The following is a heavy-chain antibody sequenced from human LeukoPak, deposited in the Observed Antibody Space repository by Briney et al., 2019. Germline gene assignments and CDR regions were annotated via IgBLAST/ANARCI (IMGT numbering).Heavy chain of an antibody. Sequence: ASVKVSCKASGYTFTGYYMHWVRQAPGQGLEWMGWINPNSGGTNYAQKFQGRVTMTRDTSISTAYMELSRLRSDDTAVYYCARDDDIVATIDFDYWGQGILVTVSS. V-gene: IGHV1-2*02. CDR3: ARDDDIVATIDFDY. CDR1: GYTFTGYY. D-gene: IGHD5-12*01. J-gene: IGHJ4*02. CDR2: INPNSGGT.